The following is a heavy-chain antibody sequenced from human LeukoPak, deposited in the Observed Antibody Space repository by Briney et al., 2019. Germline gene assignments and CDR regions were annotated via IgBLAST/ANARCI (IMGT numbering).Heavy chain of an antibody. J-gene: IGHJ4*02. D-gene: IGHD1-26*01. CDR2: ISAYNGNT. CDR1: GYTFSSYG. V-gene: IGHV1-18*01. CDR3: ARSPVVGAHSPHFDY. Sequence: ASVKVSCKASGYTFSSYGISWVRQAPGQGLEWMGWISAYNGNTNYAQKLQGRVTMTTDTSTSTAYMEVRSLGSDDTAVYYCARSPVVGAHSPHFDYWGQGTLVTVSS.